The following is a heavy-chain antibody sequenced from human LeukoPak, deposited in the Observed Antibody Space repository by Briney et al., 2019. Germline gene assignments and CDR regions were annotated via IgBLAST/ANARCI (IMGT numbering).Heavy chain of an antibody. D-gene: IGHD3-22*01. J-gene: IGHJ4*02. CDR3: AKDGSYEF. V-gene: IGHV3-30*02. Sequence: WGSLRLSCAASGFTFTNYDMHWVRQAPGKGLEWVALIRYDGGDKYYTDSVKGRFIISRDNSKNTLYVQMNSLRAEDTAVYYCAKDGSYEFWGQGALVTVSS. CDR1: GFTFTNYD. CDR2: IRYDGGDK.